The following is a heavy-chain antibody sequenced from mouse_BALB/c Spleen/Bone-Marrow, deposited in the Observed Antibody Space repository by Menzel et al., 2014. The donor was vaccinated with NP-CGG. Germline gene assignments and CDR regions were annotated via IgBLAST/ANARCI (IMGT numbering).Heavy chain of an antibody. J-gene: IGHJ3*01. CDR2: IDPFNGVT. V-gene: IGHV1-28*01. CDR3: ARRVITTGPGFAY. CDR1: GYSFTSYY. D-gene: IGHD2-4*01. Sequence: EVQLVESGPELMKPGASVKISCKASGYSFTSYYIHWVKQNHGKSLEWIGYIDPFNGVTIYIQKFKGKATLTADKSSSTAYMHLSSLTSEDSAVYYCARRVITTGPGFAYWGQGTLVTVSA.